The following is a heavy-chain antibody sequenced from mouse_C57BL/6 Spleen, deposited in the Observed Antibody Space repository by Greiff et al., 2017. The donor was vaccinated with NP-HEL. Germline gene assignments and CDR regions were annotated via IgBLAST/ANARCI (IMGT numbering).Heavy chain of an antibody. CDR1: GYTFTSYG. J-gene: IGHJ2*01. V-gene: IGHV1-81*01. D-gene: IGHD3-2*02. Sequence: VKVVESGAELARPGASVKLSCKASGYTFTSYGISWVKQRTGQGLEWIGEIYPRSGNTYYNEKFKGKATLTADKSSSTAYMELRSLTSEDSAFYFGAKTAQARDYFDYWGQGTTLTVSS. CDR2: IYPRSGNT. CDR3: AKTAQARDYFDY.